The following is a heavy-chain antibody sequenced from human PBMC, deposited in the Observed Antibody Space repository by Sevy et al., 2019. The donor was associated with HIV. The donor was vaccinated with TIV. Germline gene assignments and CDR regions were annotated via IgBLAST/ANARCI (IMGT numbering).Heavy chain of an antibody. CDR2: INPNSGNT. CDR3: SRDLRLRGYSYGCFDY. CDR1: GYTFTGQY. V-gene: IGHV1-2*02. J-gene: IGHJ4*02. D-gene: IGHD5-18*01. Sequence: ASVRVSCKASGYTFTGQYIHWVRQAPGQGLEWMGWINPNSGNTNYAQEFQGRVTMTRDTSISTAYMELSGLKSDDTAVYYCSRDLRLRGYSYGCFDYWGQGTLVTVSS.